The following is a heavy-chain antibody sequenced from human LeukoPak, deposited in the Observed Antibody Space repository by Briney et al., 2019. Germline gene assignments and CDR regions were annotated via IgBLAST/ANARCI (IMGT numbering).Heavy chain of an antibody. CDR2: INHSGNT. J-gene: IGHJ4*02. CDR1: GGSFSDFH. V-gene: IGHV4-34*01. Sequence: SETLSLTCTVYGGSFSDFHWSWIRLPPGKGLEWIGEINHSGNTNYNPSLKSRVTISVDTSKNQSSLKLSSVTAADTAVYYCARGMDYWGQGTLVTVSS. CDR3: ARGMDY.